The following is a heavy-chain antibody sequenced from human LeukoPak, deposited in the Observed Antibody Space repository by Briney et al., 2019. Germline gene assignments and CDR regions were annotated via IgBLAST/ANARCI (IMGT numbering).Heavy chain of an antibody. J-gene: IGHJ6*03. CDR3: TINANCSSNSCWGNCYYYYMDV. Sequence: ASVKVSCKAYGGTSSSYAISWVRQAHGEWREWMGSTSAYNGNTNYAQKLQGRVTMTTDTSTSTAYMELRSLRSDDTAMYYCTINANCSSNSCWGNCYYYYMDVWGKGTTVTVSS. CDR2: TSAYNGNT. CDR1: GGTSSSYA. V-gene: IGHV1-18*01. D-gene: IGHD2-2*01.